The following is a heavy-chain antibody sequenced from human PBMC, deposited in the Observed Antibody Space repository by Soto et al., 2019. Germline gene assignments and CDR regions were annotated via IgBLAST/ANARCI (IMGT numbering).Heavy chain of an antibody. CDR1: GYTFTSYA. D-gene: IGHD5-12*01. V-gene: IGHV1-3*01. CDR3: ARGEWLRYYMDV. Sequence: ASVKVSCKASGYTFTSYAMHWVRQAPGQRLEWMGWINAGNGNTKYSQKFQGRVTMTRNTSVSTAYMELSSLRSEDTAVYYCARGEWLRYYMDVWGKGTTVTVSS. CDR2: INAGNGNT. J-gene: IGHJ6*03.